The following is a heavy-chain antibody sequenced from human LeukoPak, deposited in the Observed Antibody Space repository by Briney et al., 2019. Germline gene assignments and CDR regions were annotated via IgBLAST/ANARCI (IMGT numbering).Heavy chain of an antibody. CDR2: ISSSGGTT. CDR3: AHPSSGWTSFDY. D-gene: IGHD6-19*01. V-gene: IGHV3-23*01. CDR1: GFTFRSYA. J-gene: IGHJ4*02. Sequence: GGSLRLSCAASGFTFRSYAMNWVRQAPGKGLEWVSGISSSGGTTYYADSVRGWFTISRDNSKNTLYLQMKSLRAEDTAVYYCAHPSSGWTSFDYWGQGTLVTVSS.